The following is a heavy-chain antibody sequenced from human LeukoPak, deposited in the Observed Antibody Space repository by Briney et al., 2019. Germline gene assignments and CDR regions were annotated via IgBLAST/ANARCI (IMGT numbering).Heavy chain of an antibody. J-gene: IGHJ3*02. CDR3: ASVEYSSGNHAFDI. V-gene: IGHV3-48*03. D-gene: IGHD6-25*01. Sequence: GGSLRLSCAASGFTFSSYEMNWVRQAPGKGLEWVSYISSSGSTIYYADSVKGRFTISRDNAKNSLYLQMNSLRAEDTAVYYCASVEYSSGNHAFDIWGQGTMVTVSS. CDR1: GFTFSSYE. CDR2: ISSSGSTI.